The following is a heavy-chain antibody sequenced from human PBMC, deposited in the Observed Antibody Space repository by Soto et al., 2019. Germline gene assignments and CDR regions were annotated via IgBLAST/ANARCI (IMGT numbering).Heavy chain of an antibody. Sequence: SGPTLVNPTHTLTLTCTFSGFSLSTIGVGVGWIRQPPGKSLEWLALIYWNDDKRYSPSLKSRLTITKDTSKNQVVLTMTNMDPVETATYYCEHRRYYYDSSGYDDAFDIWGQGKMVTVSS. CDR1: GFSLSTIGVG. V-gene: IGHV2-5*01. CDR2: IYWNDDK. D-gene: IGHD3-22*01. CDR3: EHRRYYYDSSGYDDAFDI. J-gene: IGHJ3*02.